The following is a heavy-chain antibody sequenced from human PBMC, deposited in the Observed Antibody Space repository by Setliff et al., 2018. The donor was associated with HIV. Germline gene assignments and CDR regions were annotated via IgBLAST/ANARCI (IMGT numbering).Heavy chain of an antibody. V-gene: IGHV1-69*13. CDR2: IIPIFNTA. Sequence: SVKVSCKASGGAFSLYAINWVRQAPGQGLEWMGGIIPIFNTANYAQKFQGRVTITADGSTSTAYMELSSLRFEDTATYYCARDQATGYEKVWFSWIDPWGQGTLVTVS. J-gene: IGHJ5*02. CDR1: GGAFSLYA. CDR3: ARDQATGYEKVWFSWIDP. D-gene: IGHD5-12*01.